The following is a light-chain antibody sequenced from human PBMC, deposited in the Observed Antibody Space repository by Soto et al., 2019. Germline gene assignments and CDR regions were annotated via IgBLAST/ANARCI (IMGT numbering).Light chain of an antibody. J-gene: IGLJ1*01. Sequence: QSVLTQPASVSGSPGQSITISCTGTSSDVGGYNYVSWYQHHPGKAPKLLIYDVSNRPSGVSNRFSGSKSDNTASLTISGLQPEDEVEYYCSSYTTSNTRQIVFGTGTKVTVL. CDR3: SSYTTSNTRQIV. CDR1: SSDVGGYNY. V-gene: IGLV2-14*03. CDR2: DVS.